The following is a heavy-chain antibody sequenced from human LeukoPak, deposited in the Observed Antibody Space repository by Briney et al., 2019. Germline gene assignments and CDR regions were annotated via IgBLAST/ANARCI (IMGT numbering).Heavy chain of an antibody. CDR3: ARPRIPASFDAFDI. CDR2: IYYTGTT. V-gene: IGHV4-59*08. D-gene: IGHD6-13*01. Sequence: PSENLSLTCTVSGGSISSYYWSWIRQPPGKGLEWIAYIYYTGTTNYNPSLKSRVTMSVDTSKNQFSLKLSSVTAADTAVYYCARPRIPASFDAFDIWGQGTMVTVSS. CDR1: GGSISSYY. J-gene: IGHJ3*02.